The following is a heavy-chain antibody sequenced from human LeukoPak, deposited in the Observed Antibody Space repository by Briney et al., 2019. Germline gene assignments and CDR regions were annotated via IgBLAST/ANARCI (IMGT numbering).Heavy chain of an antibody. V-gene: IGHV4-39*01. CDR3: ARVPRQWLAPDFDF. CDR2: IYYSGST. J-gene: IGHJ4*02. CDR1: GGSISSNYYY. D-gene: IGHD6-19*01. Sequence: SETLSLTCTVSGGSISSNYYYWGWIRQPPGKGLVWIGSIYYSGSTYYNPSLKSRVTISVDTSKNQFSLKLSSVTATDTAVYYCARVPRQWLAPDFDFWGQGTLVTVSS.